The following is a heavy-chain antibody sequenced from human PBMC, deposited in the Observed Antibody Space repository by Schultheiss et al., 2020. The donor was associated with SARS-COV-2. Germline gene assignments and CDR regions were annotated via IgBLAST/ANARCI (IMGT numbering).Heavy chain of an antibody. Sequence: ASVKVSCKASGGTFSSYGISWVRQAPGQGLEWMGWISAYNGNTNYAQKLQGRVTMTTDTSTSTAYMELRSLRSDDTAVYYCAKESYSGSYLAGWGVDYYYYGMDVWGQGTTVTVSS. CDR2: ISAYNGNT. CDR1: GGTFSSYG. CDR3: AKESYSGSYLAGWGVDYYYYGMDV. J-gene: IGHJ6*02. D-gene: IGHD1-26*01. V-gene: IGHV1-18*01.